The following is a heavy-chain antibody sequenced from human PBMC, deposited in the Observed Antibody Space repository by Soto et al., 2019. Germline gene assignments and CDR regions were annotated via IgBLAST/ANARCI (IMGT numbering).Heavy chain of an antibody. J-gene: IGHJ3*02. D-gene: IGHD5-12*01. CDR1: GGSIISYY. Sequence: PSETLSLTCTVSGGSIISYYWSWIRQPPGKGLEWIGYIYYSGSTNYNPSLKSRVTISVDTSKNQFSLKLSSVTAADTAVYYCARVIVATRVFAFDIWGQGTMVTVSS. V-gene: IGHV4-59*01. CDR3: ARVIVATRVFAFDI. CDR2: IYYSGST.